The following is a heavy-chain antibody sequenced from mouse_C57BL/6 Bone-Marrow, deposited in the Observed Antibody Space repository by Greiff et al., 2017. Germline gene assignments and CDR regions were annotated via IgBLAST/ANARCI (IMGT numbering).Heavy chain of an antibody. CDR1: GYTFTSYG. CDR2: SYPRSGNT. J-gene: IGHJ2*01. V-gene: IGHV1-81*01. CDR3: ARWGNPYYFDY. Sequence: VQLQQSGAELARSGASVKLSCKASGYTFTSYGISWVQQRPGQGLEWIGASYPRSGNTYYNEKFKGKATLTADKSSSIAYMELRSLTSEDSAVYFCARWGNPYYFDYWGQGTTLTVSA. D-gene: IGHD2-1*01.